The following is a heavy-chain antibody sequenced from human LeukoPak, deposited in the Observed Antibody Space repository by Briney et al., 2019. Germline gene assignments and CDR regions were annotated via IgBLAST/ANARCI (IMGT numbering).Heavy chain of an antibody. CDR2: VYYSGTT. Sequence: PSETLSLTCSVSGGSINSTTYYWGWIRQPPGKGLEWIGRVYYSGTTSYSLSLRSRVTMSVDTSENQFSLKLSSVTAADTAVYYCARHEADTGGYWGQGTLVTVSS. V-gene: IGHV4-39*01. CDR3: ARHEADTGGY. D-gene: IGHD3-10*01. CDR1: GGSINSTTYY. J-gene: IGHJ4*02.